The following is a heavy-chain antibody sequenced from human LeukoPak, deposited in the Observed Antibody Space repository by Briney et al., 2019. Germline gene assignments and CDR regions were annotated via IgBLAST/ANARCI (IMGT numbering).Heavy chain of an antibody. J-gene: IGHJ4*02. Sequence: SVKVSCKASGGTFSSYAISWVRQAPGQGLEWMGGIIPIFGTANYAQKFQGRVTITADESTSTAYMELSSLRSEDTAVYYCAKDLLSSSSWSVLDYWGQGTLVTVSS. CDR3: AKDLLSSSSWSVLDY. V-gene: IGHV1-69*13. D-gene: IGHD6-13*01. CDR2: IIPIFGTA. CDR1: GGTFSSYA.